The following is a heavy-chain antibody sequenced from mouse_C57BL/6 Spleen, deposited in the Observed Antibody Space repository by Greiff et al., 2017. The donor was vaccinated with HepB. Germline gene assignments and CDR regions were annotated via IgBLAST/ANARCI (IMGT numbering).Heavy chain of an antibody. Sequence: VMLVESGPGLVQPSQSLSITCTVSGFSLTSYGVHWVRQSPGKGLEWLGVIWSGGSTDYNAAFISRLSISKDNSKSQVFFKMNSLQADDTAIYYCARPSTMVTTGYWYFDVWGTGTTVTVSS. CDR2: IWSGGST. J-gene: IGHJ1*03. CDR3: ARPSTMVTTGYWYFDV. D-gene: IGHD2-2*01. V-gene: IGHV2-2*01. CDR1: GFSLTSYG.